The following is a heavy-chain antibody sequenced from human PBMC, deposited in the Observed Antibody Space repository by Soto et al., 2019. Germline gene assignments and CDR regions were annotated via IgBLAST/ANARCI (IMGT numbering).Heavy chain of an antibody. Sequence: EVQLEESGGGLVQPGGSLRLSCAASGFAFSTYSMNWVRQAPGKGLEWVSYISSSSSTIYYADSVKGRFTIARDNAKNSLYLQMNSLRAEDTAVYYCARWTGTFYFDSWGQGTLATVSS. CDR3: ARWTGTFYFDS. J-gene: IGHJ4*02. CDR2: ISSSSSTI. D-gene: IGHD3-9*01. CDR1: GFAFSTYS. V-gene: IGHV3-48*01.